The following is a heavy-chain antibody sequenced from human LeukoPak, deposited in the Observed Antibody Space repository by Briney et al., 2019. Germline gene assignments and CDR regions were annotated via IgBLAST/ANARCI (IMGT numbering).Heavy chain of an antibody. CDR3: AKDIGIAAALDY. CDR2: ISWNSGSI. Sequence: GGSLRLSCAASGFTFDDYAMHWVRQAPGKGLEGVSGISWNSGSIGYADSVKGRFTISRDNAKNSLYLQMNSLRAEDTALYYCAKDIGIAAALDYWGQGTLVTVSS. D-gene: IGHD6-13*01. J-gene: IGHJ4*02. V-gene: IGHV3-9*01. CDR1: GFTFDDYA.